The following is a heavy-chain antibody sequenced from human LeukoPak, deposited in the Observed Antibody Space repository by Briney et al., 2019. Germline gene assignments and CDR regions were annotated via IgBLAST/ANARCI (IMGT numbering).Heavy chain of an antibody. CDR2: IYYSGGT. V-gene: IGHV4-39*01. D-gene: IGHD6-19*01. Sequence: SETLSLTCTVSGGSISSNNYYWGWIRQPPGKGLEWIGSIYYSGGTYYNPSLKSRITISVDTSKNQFSLKLCSVTAADTAVYYCVNSSPGGGWLVSGNFDYWGQGTLVTVSS. J-gene: IGHJ4*02. CDR3: VNSSPGGGWLVSGNFDY. CDR1: GGSISSNNYY.